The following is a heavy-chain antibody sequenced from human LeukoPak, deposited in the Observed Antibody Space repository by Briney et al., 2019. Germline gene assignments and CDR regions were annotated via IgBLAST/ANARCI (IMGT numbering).Heavy chain of an antibody. CDR1: GFTFSSYA. CDR3: ARAPKFRLVGVPKGPFDP. Sequence: PGGSLRLSCAASGFTFSSYAMSWVRQAPGKGLEWVSAISGSPGSTYYADSVKGRFTISRDNSKNSLYLQMHSLRAEDTAVYYCARAPKFRLVGVPKGPFDPWGQGTLVTVSS. D-gene: IGHD1-26*01. CDR2: ISGSPGST. V-gene: IGHV3-23*01. J-gene: IGHJ5*02.